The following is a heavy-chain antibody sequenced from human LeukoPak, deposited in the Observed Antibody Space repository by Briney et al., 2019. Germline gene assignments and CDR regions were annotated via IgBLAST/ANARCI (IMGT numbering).Heavy chain of an antibody. CDR3: ARVGRDGYNLDI. V-gene: IGHV1-18*01. J-gene: IGHJ3*02. Sequence: ASVKVSCKASGYTFTSYGISWVRQAPGQGLEWIGWISAYNGNTNYAQKLQGRVTMTTATSTSTAYMELRSLRSDDTAVYYCARVGRDGYNLDIWGQGTMVTVSS. CDR1: GYTFTSYG. CDR2: ISAYNGNT. D-gene: IGHD5-24*01.